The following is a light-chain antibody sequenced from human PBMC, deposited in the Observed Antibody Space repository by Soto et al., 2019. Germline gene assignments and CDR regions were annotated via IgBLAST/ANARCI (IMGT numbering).Light chain of an antibody. CDR2: SNN. J-gene: IGLJ2*01. V-gene: IGLV1-47*02. Sequence: QSVLTQPPSASGTPGQRVTISCSGSSSNIGSNYVYWYQQLPGTAPKLLIYSNNQRPSGVPDRFSGSKSGTSASLAISGLRSEGEADYYCAAWDDSLSGVVFGGGTKVTVL. CDR3: AAWDDSLSGVV. CDR1: SSNIGSNY.